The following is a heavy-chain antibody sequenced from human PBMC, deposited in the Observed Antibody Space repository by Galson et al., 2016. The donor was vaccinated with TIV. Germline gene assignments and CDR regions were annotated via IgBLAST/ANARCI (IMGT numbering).Heavy chain of an antibody. V-gene: IGHV2-5*01. CDR1: GFSLSNSRVG. CDR3: AHRREYAWDYRTPLAMDV. D-gene: IGHD2-8*01. Sequence: PALLKPTQTLTVTCTFSGFSLSNSRVGVSCIRQPPGKALEWLAPIYCNEDKHYSPSLKTTLTITKDTSKNQVVLTMTNMHPVDTATFECAHRREYAWDYRTPLAMDVWGQGTTVTVSS. CDR2: IYCNEDK. J-gene: IGHJ6*02.